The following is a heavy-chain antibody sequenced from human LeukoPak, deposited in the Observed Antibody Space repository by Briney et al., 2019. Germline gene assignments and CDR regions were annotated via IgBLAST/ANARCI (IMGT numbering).Heavy chain of an antibody. D-gene: IGHD6-19*01. CDR1: GYTFTGYY. CDR3: ARDSTMVAGFYYYYYYMDV. J-gene: IGHJ6*03. CDR2: INPNSGGT. V-gene: IGHV1-2*06. Sequence: ASVKVSCKASGYTFTGYYMRWVRQAPGQGLEWMGRINPNSGGTNYAQKFQGRVTMTRDTSISTAYMELSRLRSDDTAVYYCARDSTMVAGFYYYYYYMDVWGKGTTVTVSS.